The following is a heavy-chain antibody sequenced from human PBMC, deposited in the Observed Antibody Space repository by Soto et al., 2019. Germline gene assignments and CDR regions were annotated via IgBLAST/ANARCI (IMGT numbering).Heavy chain of an antibody. CDR1: GFTFSSDA. J-gene: IGHJ4*02. D-gene: IGHD2-2*01. CDR2: ISGSGGST. V-gene: IGHV3-23*01. Sequence: GGSLSLSCAASGFTFSSDAMSWVRQAPGKGLEWVSAISGSGGSTYYADSVKGRFTISRDNSKNTLYLQMNSLRAEDTAVYYCAKGWILHSTRCSPRGQGTLVTVSS. CDR3: AKGWILHSTRCSP.